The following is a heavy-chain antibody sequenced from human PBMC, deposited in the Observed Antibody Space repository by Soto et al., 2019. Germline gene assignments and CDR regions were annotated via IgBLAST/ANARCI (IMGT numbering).Heavy chain of an antibody. CDR2: IYPGDSDT. J-gene: IGHJ4*02. V-gene: IGHV5-51*01. CDR1: GYSFTSYL. D-gene: IGHD3-22*01. CDR3: ASNNYYDSSGYYNY. Sequence: GEALKISCKGSGYSFTSYLIGWGRPIAGKGLEWMGIIYPGDSDTRYSPSFQGQVTISADKSISTAYLQWSSLKASDTAMYYCASNNYYDSSGYYNYWGQGTLVTVSS.